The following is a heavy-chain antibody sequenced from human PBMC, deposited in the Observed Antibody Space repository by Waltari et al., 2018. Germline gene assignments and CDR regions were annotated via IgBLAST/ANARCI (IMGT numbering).Heavy chain of an antibody. CDR2: THYRGRT. CDR3: ARVLRFLEWSTRRDYYYYYMDV. V-gene: IGHV4-59*01. J-gene: IGHJ6*03. CDR1: GGSISSYY. D-gene: IGHD3-3*01. Sequence: QVQLQESGPGLVKPSETLSLTCTVSGGSISSYYWSWIRQSPGKGLEWTGYTHYRGRTKYNPSLKSRVTISVDTSKNQFSLKLSYVTAADTAVYYCARVLRFLEWSTRRDYYYYYMDVWGKGTTVTISS.